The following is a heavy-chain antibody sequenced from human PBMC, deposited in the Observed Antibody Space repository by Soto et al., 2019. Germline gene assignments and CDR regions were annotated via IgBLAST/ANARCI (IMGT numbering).Heavy chain of an antibody. V-gene: IGHV4-34*01. CDR3: ARGVVRRVIIQYTSFFDY. CDR2: INHSGST. J-gene: IGHJ4*02. CDR1: GGSFSDYY. Sequence: SETLSLTXAVYGGSFSDYYWSWIRQAPGRGLEWIGEINHSGSTYYNTSLKSRVTISVDTSKNQFSLKLASVTAADTAVYYCARGVVRRVIIQYTSFFDYWGQGTPVTVSS. D-gene: IGHD3-10*01.